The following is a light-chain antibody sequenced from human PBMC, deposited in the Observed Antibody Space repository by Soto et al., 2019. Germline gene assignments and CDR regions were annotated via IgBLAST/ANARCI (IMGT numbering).Light chain of an antibody. V-gene: IGKV1-33*01. CDR2: EAS. Sequence: DIQMTQSPSSLSASVGDRVTITCPASQDISNYLNWYRQRAGKAPQLLIYEASNLQTGVSSRFSGTGSGTDFTFTISSLQPEDIATYYCQHYDNLPVTCGGGTKGEIK. CDR3: QHYDNLPVT. J-gene: IGKJ4*01. CDR1: QDISNY.